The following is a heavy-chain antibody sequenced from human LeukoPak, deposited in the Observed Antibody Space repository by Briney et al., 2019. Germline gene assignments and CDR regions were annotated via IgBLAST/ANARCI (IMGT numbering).Heavy chain of an antibody. Sequence: PGGSLRLSCAASGFTFSSYAMHWVRQAPGKGLEWVAVISYDGSNKYYADSVKGRFTISRDNSKNTLYLQMNSLRAEDTAVYYCAKGYYDSSGYWFDYWGQGTLVTVSS. D-gene: IGHD3-22*01. J-gene: IGHJ4*02. CDR2: ISYDGSNK. CDR3: AKGYYDSSGYWFDY. CDR1: GFTFSSYA. V-gene: IGHV3-30-3*01.